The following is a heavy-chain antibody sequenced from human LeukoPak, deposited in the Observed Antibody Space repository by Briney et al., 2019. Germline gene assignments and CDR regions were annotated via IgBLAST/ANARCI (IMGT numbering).Heavy chain of an antibody. Sequence: GGSLRLSCAASGFTCSSYGMHWVRQAPGKGLEWVAFIRYDGSNKYYADSVKGRFTISRDNSKNTLYLQMNSLRAEDTAVYYCAKERSDIVATHDAFDIWGQGTMVTVSS. J-gene: IGHJ3*02. CDR1: GFTCSSYG. CDR2: IRYDGSNK. CDR3: AKERSDIVATHDAFDI. D-gene: IGHD5-12*01. V-gene: IGHV3-30*02.